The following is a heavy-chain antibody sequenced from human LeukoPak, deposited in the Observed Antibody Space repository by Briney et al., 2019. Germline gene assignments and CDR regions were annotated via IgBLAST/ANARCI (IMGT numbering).Heavy chain of an antibody. D-gene: IGHD4-11*01. V-gene: IGHV3-11*01. CDR1: GFTFSDYY. CDR2: ISSSGSTI. Sequence: GGSLRLSCAASGFTFSDYYMSWIRQAPGKGLEWVSYISSSGSTIYYADSVKGRFTISRDNAKNSLYLQMNSLRAEDTAVYYWARAYGNIEELPTNWGQRPLVTHSS. J-gene: IGHJ4*02. CDR3: ARAYGNIEELPTN.